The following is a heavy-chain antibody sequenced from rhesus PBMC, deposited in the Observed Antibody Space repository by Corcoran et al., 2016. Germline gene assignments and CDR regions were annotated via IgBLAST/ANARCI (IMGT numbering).Heavy chain of an antibody. CDR2: IYGSGSTT. CDR3: ARRFDY. V-gene: IGHV4S11*01. Sequence: QVQLQESGPGLVKPSETLSLTCTFSGGSIRGSYWNWIRQPPGKGLEWIGNIYGSGSTTNYNPSLKSRVTLSVDTSKNQLSLKLSSVTAADTAVYYCARRFDYWGQGVLVTVSS. J-gene: IGHJ4*01. CDR1: GGSIRGSY.